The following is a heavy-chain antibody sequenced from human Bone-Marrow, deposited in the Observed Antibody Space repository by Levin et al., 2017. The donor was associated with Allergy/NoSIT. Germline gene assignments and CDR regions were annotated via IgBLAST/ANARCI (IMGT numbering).Heavy chain of an antibody. J-gene: IGHJ6*02. CDR3: AKASGGSSLVGMDV. CDR1: GFSLSNYA. CDR2: ITGSGDYT. D-gene: IGHD2-15*01. V-gene: IGHV3-23*01. Sequence: LSLPCAASGFSLSNYAMTWVRQAPGKGLEWVSGITGSGDYTYYAGSVKGRFTISRDNSKIYLQMNSLRAEDTAVYYCAKASGGSSLVGMDVWGQGTTVSVSS.